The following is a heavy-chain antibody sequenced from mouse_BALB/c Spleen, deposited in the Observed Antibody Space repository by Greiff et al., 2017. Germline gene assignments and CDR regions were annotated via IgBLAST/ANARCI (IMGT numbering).Heavy chain of an antibody. V-gene: IGHV5-9-3*01. Sequence: EVQLVESGGGLVKPGGSLKLSCAASGFTFSSYAMSWVRQTPEKRLEWVATISSGGSYTYYPDSVKGRFTISRDNAKNTLYLQMSSLRSEDTAMYYCARPEGYAMDYWGQGTSVTVSS. CDR1: GFTFSSYA. J-gene: IGHJ4*01. CDR2: ISSGGSYT. CDR3: ARPEGYAMDY.